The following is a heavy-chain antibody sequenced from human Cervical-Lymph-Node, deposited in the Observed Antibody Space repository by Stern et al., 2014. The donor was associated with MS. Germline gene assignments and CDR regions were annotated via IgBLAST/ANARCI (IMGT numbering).Heavy chain of an antibody. CDR3: ARQTTAWASDV. CDR2: IYPGDSET. D-gene: IGHD1-14*01. J-gene: IGHJ4*02. Sequence: QLVQSGAELIRPGESLKISCKGSGYKFSIYWIAWVRQMPGKGLEWMGIIYPGDSETRYSPSFQAQVTMSADKSTSTAYLQWSSLNASDTAMYFCARQTTAWASDVWGQGTLVTVSS. V-gene: IGHV5-51*01. CDR1: GYKFSIYW.